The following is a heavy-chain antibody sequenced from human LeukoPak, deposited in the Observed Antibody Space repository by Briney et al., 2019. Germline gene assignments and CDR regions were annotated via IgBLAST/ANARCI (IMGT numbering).Heavy chain of an antibody. D-gene: IGHD3-3*01. CDR2: IYYSGST. CDR1: GGSISSYY. J-gene: IGHJ5*02. V-gene: IGHV4-59*08. Sequence: SETLSLTCTVSGGSISSYYWSWIRQPPGKGLEWIGYIYYSGSTNYNPSLKSRVTISVDTSKNQFSLKLSSVTAADTAVYYCARRSDFWSGYYKGFGFDPGGQGTLVTVSS. CDR3: ARRSDFWSGYYKGFGFDP.